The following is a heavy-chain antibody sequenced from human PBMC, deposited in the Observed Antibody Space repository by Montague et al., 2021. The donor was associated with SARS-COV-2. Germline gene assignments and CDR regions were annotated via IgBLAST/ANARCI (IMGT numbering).Heavy chain of an antibody. CDR2: MYHSGST. J-gene: IGHJ6*02. Sequence: SETLSLTCTVYGGSISNYYWSWIRQSPGKGLEWIAYMYHSGSTKYNPSLKSRATISVDTSKNQFSLNLSSMTAADTAVYYCARARGGTTFGVIGAYYGMDIWGQGTTVTVSS. CDR1: GGSISNYY. D-gene: IGHD3-3*01. V-gene: IGHV4-59*01. CDR3: ARARGGTTFGVIGAYYGMDI.